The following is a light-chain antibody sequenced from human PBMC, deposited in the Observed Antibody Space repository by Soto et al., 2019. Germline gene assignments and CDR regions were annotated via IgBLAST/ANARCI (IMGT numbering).Light chain of an antibody. Sequence: QSALTQPASVSGSPGQSITISCTGTNSDVGGYNYVSWYQQCPGKAPKLIIYDVTNRPSGVSNRFSGSKSGNTASLTISGLQADDEADYYCSSYTNSSTRIFGGGTKLTVL. CDR2: DVT. V-gene: IGLV2-14*03. CDR1: NSDVGGYNY. CDR3: SSYTNSSTRI. J-gene: IGLJ2*01.